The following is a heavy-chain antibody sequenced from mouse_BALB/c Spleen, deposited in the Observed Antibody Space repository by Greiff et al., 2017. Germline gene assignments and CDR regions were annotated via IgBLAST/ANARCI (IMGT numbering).Heavy chain of an antibody. Sequence: EVQLQQSGAELVKPGASVKLSCTASGFNIKDTYMHWVKQRPEQGLEWIGRIDPANGNTKYDPKFQGKATITADTSSNTAYLQLSSLTSEDTAVYYCASGDYDTSWFAYWGQGTLVTVSA. CDR2: IDPANGNT. D-gene: IGHD2-4*01. V-gene: IGHV14-3*02. CDR1: GFNIKDTY. CDR3: ASGDYDTSWFAY. J-gene: IGHJ3*01.